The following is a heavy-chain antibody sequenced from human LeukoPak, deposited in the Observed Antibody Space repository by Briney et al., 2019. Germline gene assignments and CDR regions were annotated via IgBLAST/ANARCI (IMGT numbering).Heavy chain of an antibody. J-gene: IGHJ3*02. D-gene: IGHD1-26*01. CDR3: AKDLYTGYFDAFDM. CDR1: GFTFADYA. Sequence: GGSLRLSCAASGFTFADYAMHWVRQAPGKGLEWVSGISWNSGSMGYADSVKGRFTISRDNAKNSLYLQMNSRRAEDTALYYCAKDLYTGYFDAFDMWGQGTMVTVSS. CDR2: ISWNSGSM. V-gene: IGHV3-9*01.